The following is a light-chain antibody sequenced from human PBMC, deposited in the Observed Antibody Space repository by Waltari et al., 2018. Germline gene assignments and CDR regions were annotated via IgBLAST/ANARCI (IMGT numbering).Light chain of an antibody. CDR2: KVS. Sequence: DAVLTQSPLSLTVTLGPPASISCRASQSLVFSYGNTYLNWFHQRPGQPPKRLIYKVSNRDSGVPDRFSGSVSGPDFTLKISRVEAEDVGGVYYCMQGTHWPYTFGQGTKLDIK. CDR1: QSLVFSYGNTY. J-gene: IGKJ2*01. CDR3: MQGTHWPYT. V-gene: IGKV2-30*01.